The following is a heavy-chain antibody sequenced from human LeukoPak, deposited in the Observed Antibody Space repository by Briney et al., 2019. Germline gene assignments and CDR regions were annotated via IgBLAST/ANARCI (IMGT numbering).Heavy chain of an antibody. D-gene: IGHD3-9*01. V-gene: IGHV1-69*13. Sequence: ASVKVSCKASGGTFSSYAISWVRQAPGQGLEWMGGIIPIFGTANYAQKFQGRVTITADESTSTAYMELSSLRSEDTAVYYCASNYDILTGYSTPWPYYFDYWGQGTLVTVSS. J-gene: IGHJ4*02. CDR2: IIPIFGTA. CDR1: GGTFSSYA. CDR3: ASNYDILTGYSTPWPYYFDY.